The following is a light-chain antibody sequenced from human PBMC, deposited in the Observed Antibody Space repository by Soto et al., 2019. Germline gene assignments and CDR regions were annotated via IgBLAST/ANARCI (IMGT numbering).Light chain of an antibody. CDR3: QQLRMYPST. CDR2: AAS. V-gene: IGKV1-39*01. CDR1: QSISSY. Sequence: DIQMTQSPSSLSASVGDRVTITCRASQSISSYLNWYQQKPGKAPKLLIYAASSLQSGVPSRFSGSGSGTDFALTITSLQAEDFATYYCQQLRMYPSTVGGGTKVDIK. J-gene: IGKJ4*01.